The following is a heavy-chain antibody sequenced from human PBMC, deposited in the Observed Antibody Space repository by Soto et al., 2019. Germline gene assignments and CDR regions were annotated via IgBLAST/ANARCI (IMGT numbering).Heavy chain of an antibody. J-gene: IGHJ4*02. CDR1: GGTFNNYT. D-gene: IGHD2-21*02. CDR2: IITVVDIA. CDR3: AIEVTYTVFDYLFDN. V-gene: IGHV1-69*02. Sequence: VQLVQSGAEVKKPGSSVKVSCKTSGGTFNNYTINWVRQAPGQGLEWMGRIITVVDIANSALKFRYRVSITTGKATSTAYMELSSLRSEDTAMYYCAIEVTYTVFDYLFDNRGQGTLVTVSS.